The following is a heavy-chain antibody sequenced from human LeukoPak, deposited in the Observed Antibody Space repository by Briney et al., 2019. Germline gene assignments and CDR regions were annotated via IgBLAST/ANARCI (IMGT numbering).Heavy chain of an antibody. Sequence: GGSLRLSCAASGFTFSSSAMNWVRQAPGKGLEWVSGISGSGGSTYYADSVKGRFTISRDNSQNTLYLQGNNLRAEDTAVYCCARGRWDTGGLHGLDVWGQGTTVTVSS. CDR3: ARGRWDTGGLHGLDV. CDR2: ISGSGGST. D-gene: IGHD2-8*02. J-gene: IGHJ6*02. CDR1: GFTFSSSA. V-gene: IGHV3-23*01.